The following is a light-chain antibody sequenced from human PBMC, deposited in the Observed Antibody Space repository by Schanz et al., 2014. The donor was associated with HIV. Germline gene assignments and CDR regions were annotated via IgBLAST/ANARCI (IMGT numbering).Light chain of an antibody. CDR2: SNN. CDR1: SSNIGSNT. CDR3: LSYDSSLSGAWV. V-gene: IGLV1-44*01. J-gene: IGLJ3*02. Sequence: QSVLTQAPSASGTPGQRVTLSCSGSSSNIGSNTVNWYQQLPGTAPKLLIFSNNRRPSGVPDRFSGSKSGTSASLAITGLQAEDEADYYCLSYDSSLSGAWVFGGGTKLTVL.